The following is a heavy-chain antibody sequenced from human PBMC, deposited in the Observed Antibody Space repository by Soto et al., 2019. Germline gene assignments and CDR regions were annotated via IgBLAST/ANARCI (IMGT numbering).Heavy chain of an antibody. Sequence: ASVKVSCKASGYTFAGHYLHWVRQAPGQRPEWMGWINPKNGDTIYTQKFQGRVTMTRDTSISTAFMELSRLNSDDTAVYFCAGSNVFETGSDPFDFWGQGSLVTVSS. CDR3: AGSNVFETGSDPFDF. CDR2: INPKNGDT. CDR1: GYTFAGHY. V-gene: IGHV1-2*02. J-gene: IGHJ4*02. D-gene: IGHD2-21*02.